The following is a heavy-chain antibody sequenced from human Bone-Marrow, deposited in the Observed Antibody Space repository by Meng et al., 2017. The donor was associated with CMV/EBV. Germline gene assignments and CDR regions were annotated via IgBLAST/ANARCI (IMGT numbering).Heavy chain of an antibody. CDR3: AKSGGGSSWYIAFDI. Sequence: SLKISCAASGFTFDDYAMDWVRQAPGKGLEWVSGISWNSGSIGYADSVKGRFTISRDNAKNSLYLQMNSLRAEDMALYYCAKSGGGSSWYIAFDIWGQGTMVTVSS. V-gene: IGHV3-9*03. D-gene: IGHD6-13*01. J-gene: IGHJ3*02. CDR1: GFTFDDYA. CDR2: ISWNSGSI.